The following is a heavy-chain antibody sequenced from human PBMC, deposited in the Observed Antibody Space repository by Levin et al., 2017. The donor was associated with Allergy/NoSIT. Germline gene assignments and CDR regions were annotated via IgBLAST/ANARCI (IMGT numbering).Heavy chain of an antibody. J-gene: IGHJ5*02. CDR2: IYYSGST. V-gene: IGHV4-59*01. CDR1: GGSISNYY. D-gene: IGHD3-10*01. CDR3: ARGDVLLWLGELLFGWFDP. Sequence: SQTLSLTCTVSGGSISNYYWSWIRQPPGKGLEWIGYIYYSGSTNYNPSLKSRVTISVDTSKNQFSLRLTSVTAADTAVYYCARGDVLLWLGELLFGWFDPWGQGTQVTVSS.